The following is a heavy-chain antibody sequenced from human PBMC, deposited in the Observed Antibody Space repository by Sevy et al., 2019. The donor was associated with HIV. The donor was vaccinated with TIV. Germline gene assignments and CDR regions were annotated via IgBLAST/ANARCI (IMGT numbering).Heavy chain of an antibody. J-gene: IGHJ4*02. Sequence: GGSLRLSCAASGFTFSFYAMTWVRQAPGKGLEWVSVISLSGGDTYYTDSVKGRFTISRDNSKNTLYLQMNSLRAEDTAVYYCAKDRVSGTYYTGDFDYWGQGTLVTVSS. V-gene: IGHV3-23*01. CDR1: GFTFSFYA. CDR3: AKDRVSGTYYTGDFDY. CDR2: ISLSGGDT. D-gene: IGHD3-10*01.